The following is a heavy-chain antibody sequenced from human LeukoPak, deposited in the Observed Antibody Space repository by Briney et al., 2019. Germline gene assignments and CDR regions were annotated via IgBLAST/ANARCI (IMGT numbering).Heavy chain of an antibody. Sequence: PSETLSLTCTVSGGSISSYYWSWIRQPAGKGLEWIGRIYTSGSTNYAPSLESRVTISVDTSKNQFSLTLSSVTAADTAVYYCARCNGRYSFDYWGQGTLVTVSS. CDR2: IYTSGST. J-gene: IGHJ4*02. V-gene: IGHV4-4*07. D-gene: IGHD2-8*01. CDR1: GGSISSYY. CDR3: ARCNGRYSFDY.